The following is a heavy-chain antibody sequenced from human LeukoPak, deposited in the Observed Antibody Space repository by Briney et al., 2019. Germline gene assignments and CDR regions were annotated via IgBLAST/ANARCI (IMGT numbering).Heavy chain of an antibody. CDR1: GLTVSNNY. D-gene: IGHD4-17*01. CDR2: IYSDGTT. Sequence: PGGSLRLSCVVSGLTVSNNYMSWVRQAPGKGLEWVSVIYSDGTTRNADSVKGSFTISRDNSKNTVYLQMNSLRAEDTAVYYCARDLRYGDYFSFAYYGMGVWGQGTTVTVSS. CDR3: ARDLRYGDYFSFAYYGMGV. J-gene: IGHJ6*02. V-gene: IGHV3-66*01.